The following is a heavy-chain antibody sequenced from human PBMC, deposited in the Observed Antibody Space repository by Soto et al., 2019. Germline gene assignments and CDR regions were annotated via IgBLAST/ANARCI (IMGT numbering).Heavy chain of an antibody. D-gene: IGHD3-22*01. CDR1: GGSISSGDYY. J-gene: IGHJ4*02. CDR3: ARGSYYYDSSGYYHY. V-gene: IGHV4-30-4*01. CDR2: IYYSGST. Sequence: QVQLQESGPGLVKPSQTLSLTCTVSGGSISSGDYYWSWIRQPPGKGLEWIGYIYYSGSTYYHPSLKRRVTKSVDTSKDQISLTQSSVTAADASEYYCARGSYYYDSSGYYHYWGQGPLVIAST.